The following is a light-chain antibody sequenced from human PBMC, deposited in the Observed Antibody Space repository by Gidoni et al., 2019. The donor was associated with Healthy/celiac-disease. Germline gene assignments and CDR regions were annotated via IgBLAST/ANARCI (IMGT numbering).Light chain of an antibody. CDR1: QSVSSY. J-gene: IGKJ1*01. CDR2: DAS. Sequence: DIVLTQSPATLSLSPGERATLSCRASQSVSSYLAWYQQKPGQAPRLLIYDASIPARFSGSGSGTDFTLTISSLEPEDFAVYYCQQRSNWPQTFGQGTKVEIK. V-gene: IGKV3-11*01. CDR3: QQRSNWPQT.